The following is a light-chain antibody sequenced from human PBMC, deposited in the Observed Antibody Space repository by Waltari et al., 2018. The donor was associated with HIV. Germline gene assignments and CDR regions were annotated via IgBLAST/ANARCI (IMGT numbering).Light chain of an antibody. J-gene: IGLJ1*01. Sequence: QSVLTQPPSASGTPGQRVTISCSGSSSNIGNDNVYWYQQLQGTTPTHLIYKNIQRPAGVPDRFAGSKSGTSAYLAISGLRSEDEADYYCVGWDASLSAYVFGAGTKVTVL. CDR2: KNI. CDR3: VGWDASLSAYV. V-gene: IGLV1-47*01. CDR1: SSNIGNDN.